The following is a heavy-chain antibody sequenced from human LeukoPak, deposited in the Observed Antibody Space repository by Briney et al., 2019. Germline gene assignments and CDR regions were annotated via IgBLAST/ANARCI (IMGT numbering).Heavy chain of an antibody. CDR1: GFTFSSYG. Sequence: GRSLRLSCAASGFTFSSYGMHWVRQAPGKGLEWVAVISYDGSNKYYADSVKGRFTISRDNAKNSLNLEMNSLRVEDTAVYYCAREGGSYYDFWSGNGYWGQGTLVTVSS. D-gene: IGHD3-3*01. V-gene: IGHV3-30*03. CDR2: ISYDGSNK. CDR3: AREGGSYYDFWSGNGY. J-gene: IGHJ4*02.